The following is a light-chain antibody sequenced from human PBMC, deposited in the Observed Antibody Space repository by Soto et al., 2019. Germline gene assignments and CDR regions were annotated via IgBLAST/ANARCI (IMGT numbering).Light chain of an antibody. CDR3: QYLS. CDR2: DAS. V-gene: IGKV1-33*01. CDR1: QDISNS. Sequence: DIQITQSPSSLSASVGARATITCQASQDISNSVNWYQQKPGKAPNLLIYDASSLETGVPSRFSGSGYGTDFTFTISSLQPEDIATYYCQYLSFGGGTKVDIK. J-gene: IGKJ4*01.